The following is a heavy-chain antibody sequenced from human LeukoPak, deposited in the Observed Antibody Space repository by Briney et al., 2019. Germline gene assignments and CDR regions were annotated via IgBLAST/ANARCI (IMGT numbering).Heavy chain of an antibody. V-gene: IGHV3-43*02. CDR3: TKRKLGYNYYFES. J-gene: IGHJ4*02. D-gene: IGHD5-12*01. CDR2: ISGDGGTI. Sequence: GGSLRLSCAASGFTFDDYAMHWVRQVPGKGLEWVSLISGDGGTIYYAGSVKGRFTISRDNNKNSLYLQMDSLGTEDTVLYYCTKRKLGYNYYFESWGQGTLVTVSS. CDR1: GFTFDDYA.